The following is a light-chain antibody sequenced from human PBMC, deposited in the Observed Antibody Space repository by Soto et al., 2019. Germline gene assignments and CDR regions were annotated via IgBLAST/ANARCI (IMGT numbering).Light chain of an antibody. CDR2: EVS. CDR3: QQYDNLYT. J-gene: IGKJ2*01. V-gene: IGKV1-33*01. CDR1: QDISKS. Sequence: DIQMTQSPSSLSASVGDSVTITCQASQDISKSLNWYQQKPGKAPKLLIYEVSNLERGVPSRISGSGSGTYFTLTITSLQAEDIATYYCQQYDNLYTFGQGTKLEIK.